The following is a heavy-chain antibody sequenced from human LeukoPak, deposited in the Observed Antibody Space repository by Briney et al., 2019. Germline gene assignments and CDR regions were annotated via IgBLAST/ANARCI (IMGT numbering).Heavy chain of an antibody. Sequence: SETLSLTCTVSGGSISSSSYYWGWIRQPPGKGLEWIGSIYYSGSTYYNPSLKSRVTISVDTSKNQFSLKLSSVTAADTAVYYCARFPMRTKRNYYYYMDVWGKGTTVTVSS. CDR3: ARFPMRTKRNYYYYMDV. J-gene: IGHJ6*03. CDR1: GGSISSSSYY. V-gene: IGHV4-39*01. CDR2: IYYSGST. D-gene: IGHD4/OR15-4a*01.